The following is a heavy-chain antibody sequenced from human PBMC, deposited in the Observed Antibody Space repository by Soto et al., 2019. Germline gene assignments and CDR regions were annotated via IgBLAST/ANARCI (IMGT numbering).Heavy chain of an antibody. CDR1: GGSITSSTYY. V-gene: IGHV4-39*01. CDR2: IYYGGTT. J-gene: IGHJ4*02. D-gene: IGHD5-12*01. CDR3: ARQDSSYGDYGY. Sequence: QLQLQESGPGLVKPSETLSLTCTVSGGSITSSTYYWGWIRQPPGKGLEWIGNIYYGGTTYHNPSLKTRVTMSVDTSKNQFSLKLSSVTAADTSVYYCARQDSSYGDYGYWGRGTLVTVSS.